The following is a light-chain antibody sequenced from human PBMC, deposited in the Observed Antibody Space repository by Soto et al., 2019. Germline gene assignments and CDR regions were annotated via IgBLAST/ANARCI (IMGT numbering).Light chain of an antibody. CDR2: GAS. CDR3: QQYNNWPRT. J-gene: IGKJ1*01. V-gene: IGKV3-15*01. CDR1: QSVSTC. Sequence: EILVTQSPPTLPFSPGERATLSSRASQSVSTCLAWYQQKPGKAPRLLIYGASTRATGIPARFSGSGSGTEFTLTISSLQSEDFAVYYCQQYNNWPRTFGQGTKVDIK.